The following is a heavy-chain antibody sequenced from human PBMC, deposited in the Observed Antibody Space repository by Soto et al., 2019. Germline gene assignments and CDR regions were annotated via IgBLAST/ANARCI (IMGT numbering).Heavy chain of an antibody. D-gene: IGHD3-9*01. V-gene: IGHV4-4*02. CDR1: GGSISSSNW. J-gene: IGHJ5*02. CDR2: IYHSGST. Sequence: SETLSLTCAVSGGSISSSNWWSWVRQPPGKGLEWIGEIYHSGSTNYNPSLKSRVTISVDKSKNQFSLKLSSVTAADTAVYYCARRPYDILIHNWFDPWGQGTLVTVSS. CDR3: ARRPYDILIHNWFDP.